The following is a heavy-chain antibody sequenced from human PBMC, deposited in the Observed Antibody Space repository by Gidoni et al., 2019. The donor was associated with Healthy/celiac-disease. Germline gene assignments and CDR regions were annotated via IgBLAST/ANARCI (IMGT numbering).Heavy chain of an antibody. D-gene: IGHD3-9*01. J-gene: IGHJ6*02. CDR3: AREFSYYDILTGYPPGGMDV. CDR2: IIPILGIA. Sequence: QVQLVQSGAEVKKPGSSVKVSCKASGGTFRSYAISWVRQAPGQGLEWMGRIIPILGIANYAQKFQGRVTITADKSTSTAYMELSSLRSEDTAVYYCAREFSYYDILTGYPPGGMDVWGQGTTVTVSS. V-gene: IGHV1-69*04. CDR1: GGTFRSYA.